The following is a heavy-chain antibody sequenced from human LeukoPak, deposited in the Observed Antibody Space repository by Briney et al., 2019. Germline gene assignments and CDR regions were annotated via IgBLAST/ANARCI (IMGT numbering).Heavy chain of an antibody. CDR2: INPSGGST. V-gene: IGHV1-46*01. CDR1: GYTFTSYY. D-gene: IGHD2-21*02. CDR3: ARAYCGGVCYQPPYYYGMDV. J-gene: IGHJ6*02. Sequence: ASVKVSCKASGYTFTSYYMHWVRQAPGQGLEWMGIINPSGGSTSYAQKFQGRVTMTRDTSTSTVYMELSSLRSEDTAMYYCARAYCGGVCYQPPYYYGMDVWGQGPRSPSP.